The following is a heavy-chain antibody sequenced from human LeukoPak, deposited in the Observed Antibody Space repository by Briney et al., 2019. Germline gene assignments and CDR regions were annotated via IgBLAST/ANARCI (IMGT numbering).Heavy chain of an antibody. CDR3: ARPRSVSSSWDYYYYGMDV. CDR2: ISYDGSNK. V-gene: IGHV3-30*04. D-gene: IGHD6-13*01. CDR1: GFTFSSYA. J-gene: IGHJ6*02. Sequence: PGRSLRLSCAASGFTFSSYAMHWVRQAPGKGLEWVAVISYDGSNKYYADSVKGRFTISRDNSKNTLYLQMNSLRAEDTAVYYCARPRSVSSSWDYYYYGMDVWGQGTTVTVSS.